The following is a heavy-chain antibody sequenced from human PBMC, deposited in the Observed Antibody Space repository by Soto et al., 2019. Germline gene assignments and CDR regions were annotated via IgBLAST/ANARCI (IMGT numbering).Heavy chain of an antibody. CDR3: ASTIRGYSYGYSTYYGMDV. Sequence: QVQLVESGGGVVQPGRSLRLSCAASGFTFSSYAMHWVRQAPGKGLEWVAVISYDGSNKYYADSVKGRFTNSRDNSKNTLYMKMNSLRDEDTAVYYCASTIRGYSYGYSTYYGMDVWGQGTTVTVSS. CDR1: GFTFSSYA. J-gene: IGHJ6*02. V-gene: IGHV3-30-3*01. CDR2: ISYDGSNK. D-gene: IGHD5-18*01.